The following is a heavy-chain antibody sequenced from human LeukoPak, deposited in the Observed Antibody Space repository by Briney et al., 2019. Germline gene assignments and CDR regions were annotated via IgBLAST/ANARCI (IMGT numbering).Heavy chain of an antibody. CDR2: ISSSSSYI. V-gene: IGHV3-21*01. CDR3: ARDLICSSTSCYSYYYGMDV. J-gene: IGHJ6*04. CDR1: GFTFSSYS. D-gene: IGHD2-2*01. Sequence: GGSLRLSCAASGFTFSSYSMNWVRQAPGKGLEWVSSISSSSSYIYYADSVKGRFTISRDNAKNSLYLHMNSLRAEDTAVYYCARDLICSSTSCYSYYYGMDVWGKGTTVTVSS.